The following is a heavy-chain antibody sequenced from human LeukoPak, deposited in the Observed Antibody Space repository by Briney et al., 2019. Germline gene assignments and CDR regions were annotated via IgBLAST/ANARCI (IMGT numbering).Heavy chain of an antibody. CDR1: GFTFSSYG. D-gene: IGHD5-12*01. J-gene: IGHJ6*03. V-gene: IGHV3-30*02. CDR3: ANGVATSDYYYYYMDV. Sequence: GGSLRLSCVASGFTFSSYGMHWVRQAPGKGLEWVAFIRYDGSNKYYADSVKGRFTISRDNSKNTLYLQMNSLRAEDTAVYYCANGVATSDYYYYYMDVWGKGTTVTISS. CDR2: IRYDGSNK.